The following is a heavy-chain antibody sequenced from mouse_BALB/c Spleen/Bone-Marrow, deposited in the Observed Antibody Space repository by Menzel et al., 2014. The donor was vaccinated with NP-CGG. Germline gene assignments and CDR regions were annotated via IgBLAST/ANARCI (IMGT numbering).Heavy chain of an antibody. Sequence: VKLVESGAELVRPGSSVKISCKASGYAFSSYWMNWVKQRPGQGLEWIGQIYPGDGDTNYNGKFKGKATLTADKSSXTAYMQLSSLTSEDSAVYFCARWITTVVAPYVMDYWGQGTSVTVSS. V-gene: IGHV1-80*01. CDR3: ARWITTVVAPYVMDY. CDR2: IYPGDGDT. J-gene: IGHJ4*01. D-gene: IGHD1-1*01. CDR1: GYAFSSYW.